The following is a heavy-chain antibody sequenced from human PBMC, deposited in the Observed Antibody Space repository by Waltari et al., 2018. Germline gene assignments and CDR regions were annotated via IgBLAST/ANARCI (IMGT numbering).Heavy chain of an antibody. Sequence: QVQLVQSGAEVKKPGSSVKVSCKASGGTFSSYAISWVRQAPGQGLEWMGGIIPIVGTANYAQKFQGRVTITADESTSTAYMELSSLRSEDTAVYYCARLVKVGEGSGYYYGMDVWGQGTTVTVSS. D-gene: IGHD3-10*01. V-gene: IGHV1-69*12. CDR3: ARLVKVGEGSGYYYGMDV. J-gene: IGHJ6*02. CDR1: GGTFSSYA. CDR2: IIPIVGTA.